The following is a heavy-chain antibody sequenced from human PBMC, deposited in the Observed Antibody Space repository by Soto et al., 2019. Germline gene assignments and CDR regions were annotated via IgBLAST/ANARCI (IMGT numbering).Heavy chain of an antibody. CDR3: ARFRDAFVY. CDR2: IYYSGST. CDR1: GGSISSYY. J-gene: IGHJ4*02. Sequence: ASETLSLTCTVSGGSISSYYWSWIRQPPGKGLEWIGYIYYSGSTNYNPSLKSRVTISVDTSKNQFSLKLSSVTAADTAVYYCARFRDAFVYWGQGTLVTVSS. V-gene: IGHV4-59*01.